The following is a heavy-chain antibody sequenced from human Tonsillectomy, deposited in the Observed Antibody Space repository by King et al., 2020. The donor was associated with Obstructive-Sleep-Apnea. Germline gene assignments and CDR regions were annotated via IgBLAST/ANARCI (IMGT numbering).Heavy chain of an antibody. D-gene: IGHD6-13*01. J-gene: IGHJ3*02. V-gene: IGHV3-11*06. CDR1: GFTFSDYY. Sequence: VQLVESGGGLVKPGGSLRLSCAASGFTFSDYYMSWIRQAPGKGLEWVSYISSSSSYTNYADSVKGRFTISRDNAKNSLYLQMNSLRAEDTAVYYCARDQVAAAGDNAFDIWGQGTMVTVSS. CDR2: ISSSSSYT. CDR3: ARDQVAAAGDNAFDI.